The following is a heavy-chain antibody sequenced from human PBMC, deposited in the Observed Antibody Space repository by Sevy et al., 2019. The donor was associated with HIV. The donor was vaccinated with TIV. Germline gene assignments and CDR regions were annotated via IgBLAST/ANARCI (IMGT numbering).Heavy chain of an antibody. D-gene: IGHD3-22*01. CDR1: GFTFSSYA. Sequence: GGSLRLSCVASGFTFSSYAMHWVRQAPGKGLEWVAVIWYDGSNKYYADSVKGRFTISRDNSKNTLYLQMDSLRAEDTAMYYCARGTNYYDRSGYFSMASWDYWGQGVLVTVSS. J-gene: IGHJ4*02. CDR3: ARGTNYYDRSGYFSMASWDY. CDR2: IWYDGSNK. V-gene: IGHV3-33*01.